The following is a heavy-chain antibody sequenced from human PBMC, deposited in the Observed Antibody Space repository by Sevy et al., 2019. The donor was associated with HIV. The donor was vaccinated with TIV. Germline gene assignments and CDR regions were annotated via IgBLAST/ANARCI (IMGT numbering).Heavy chain of an antibody. CDR1: GFTFSSYA. D-gene: IGHD3-22*01. V-gene: IGHV3-64*01. J-gene: IGHJ4*02. CDR2: ISSNGGST. CDR3: ARVDYDSSGYYYVGNLDY. Sequence: GGSLRLSCAASGFTFSSYAMHWVRQAPGKGLEYVSAISSNGGSTYYANSVKGRFTISRDNSKNSLYLHMGSLRAEDMAVYYCARVDYDSSGYYYVGNLDYWGQGTLVTVSS.